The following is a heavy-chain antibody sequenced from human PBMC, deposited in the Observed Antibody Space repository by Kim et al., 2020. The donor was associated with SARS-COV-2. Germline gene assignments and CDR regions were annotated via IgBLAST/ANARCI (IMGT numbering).Heavy chain of an antibody. CDR3: ARRRLSSDWYYFDY. Sequence: ANCVESRFNISRDSAKNTLYLQMNSLRAEDTAVYYCARRRLSSDWYYFDYWGQGPLVTVSS. J-gene: IGHJ4*02. V-gene: IGHV3-74*01. D-gene: IGHD6-19*01.